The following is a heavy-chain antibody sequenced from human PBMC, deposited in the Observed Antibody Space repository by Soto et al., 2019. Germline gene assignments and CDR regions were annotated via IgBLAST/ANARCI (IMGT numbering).Heavy chain of an antibody. CDR2: IYWNDDK. CDR1: GFSLSTSGVG. Sequence: SGPTLVNPTQTLTLTCTFSGFSLSTSGVGVGWIRQPPGKALEWLALIYWNDDKRYSPSLKSRLTITKGTSKNQVVLTMTNMDPVDTATYYCAHRADIPDTDYYYGMDVWGQGTTVTVSS. D-gene: IGHD2-15*01. CDR3: AHRADIPDTDYYYGMDV. V-gene: IGHV2-5*01. J-gene: IGHJ6*02.